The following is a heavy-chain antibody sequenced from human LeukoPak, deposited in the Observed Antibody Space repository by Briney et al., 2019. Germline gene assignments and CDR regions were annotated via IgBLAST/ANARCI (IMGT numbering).Heavy chain of an antibody. CDR3: ARGYDNGDYGLDY. Sequence: PSETLSLTCTVSGGSISSGGYYWSWIRQHPGKGLEWIGYIYYSGSTYYNPSLKSRVTLSVDTSKNQFSLKLSSVTAADTAVYYCARGYDNGDYGLDYWGQGTLVTVSS. D-gene: IGHD4-17*01. V-gene: IGHV4-31*03. CDR2: IYYSGST. J-gene: IGHJ4*02. CDR1: GGSISSGGYY.